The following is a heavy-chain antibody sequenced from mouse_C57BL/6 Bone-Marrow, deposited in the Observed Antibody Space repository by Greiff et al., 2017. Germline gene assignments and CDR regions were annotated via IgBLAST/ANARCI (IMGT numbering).Heavy chain of an antibody. V-gene: IGHV1-19*01. D-gene: IGHD4-1*01. J-gene: IGHJ3*01. Sequence: EVQLQQSGPVLVKPGASVKMSCKASGYTFTDYYMNWVKQSHGKSLEWIGVINPYNGGTSYNQKFKGKATLTVDKSSSTAYMELNSLTSEDSAVYYCARGLGLTWFAYWGQGTLVTVSA. CDR2: INPYNGGT. CDR3: ARGLGLTWFAY. CDR1: GYTFTDYY.